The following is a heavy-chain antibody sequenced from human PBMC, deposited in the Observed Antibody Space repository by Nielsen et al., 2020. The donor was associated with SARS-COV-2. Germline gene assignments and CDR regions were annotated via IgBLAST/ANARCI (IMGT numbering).Heavy chain of an antibody. D-gene: IGHD1-26*01. J-gene: IGHJ4*02. CDR3: ARDLGWEPNDY. CDR2: ISSSGSTI. CDR1: GFTFSSYE. Sequence: GESLKISCAASGFTFSSYEMNWVRQAPGKGLEWVSYISSSGSTIYYADSVKGRFTISRDNAKNSLYLQMNSLRTEDTAIYCCARDLGWEPNDYWGQGTLVTVSS. V-gene: IGHV3-48*03.